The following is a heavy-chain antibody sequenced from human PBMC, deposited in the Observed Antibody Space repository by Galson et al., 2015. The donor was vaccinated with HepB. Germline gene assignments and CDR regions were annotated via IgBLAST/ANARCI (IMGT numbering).Heavy chain of an antibody. CDR1: GFTFSSYA. V-gene: IGHV3-21*06. J-gene: IGHJ6*02. CDR3: ARSSGSNYFYGMDV. D-gene: IGHD5-12*01. CDR2: IDSTSSYT. Sequence: SLRLSCAAFGFTFSSYAMSWVRQAPGKGLEWVSYIDSTSSYTYYADSVKGRFTISRDNAKNTLYLQMNSLRAEDTAVFYCARSSGSNYFYGMDVWGQGTTVTVSS.